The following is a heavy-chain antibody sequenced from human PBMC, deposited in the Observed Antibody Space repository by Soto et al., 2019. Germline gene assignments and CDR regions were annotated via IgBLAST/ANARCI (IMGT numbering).Heavy chain of an antibody. J-gene: IGHJ4*02. V-gene: IGHV1-2*02. CDR2: IKANSGGT. Sequence: GXSXKVSFQASVFSXATIHLGLRSPGQGLEWMGWIKANSGGTNYAKKFQGRVTMTRDTSITTAYMELSRLISDDTDVYYCASPRSGQSSELGYWGQGTVGPVSS. CDR3: ASPRSGQSSELGY. D-gene: IGHD2-15*01. CDR1: VFSXAT.